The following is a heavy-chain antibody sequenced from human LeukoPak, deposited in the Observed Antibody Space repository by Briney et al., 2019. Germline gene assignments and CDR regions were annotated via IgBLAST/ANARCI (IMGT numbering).Heavy chain of an antibody. D-gene: IGHD2-2*01. CDR1: GGTFSSYA. Sequence: SVEVSCKASGGTFSSYAISWVRQAPGQGLEWMGGIIPIFGTANYAQKFQGRVTITTDESTSTAYMELSSLRSEDTAVYYCARGVVPAAILNWFDPWGQGTLVTVSS. CDR2: IIPIFGTA. V-gene: IGHV1-69*05. CDR3: ARGVVPAAILNWFDP. J-gene: IGHJ5*02.